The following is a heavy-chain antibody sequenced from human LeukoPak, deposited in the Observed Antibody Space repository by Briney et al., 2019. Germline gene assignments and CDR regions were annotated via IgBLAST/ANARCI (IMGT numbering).Heavy chain of an antibody. J-gene: IGHJ6*02. D-gene: IGHD3-16*02. CDR3: ATDYDYVWGSYPDHGMDV. CDR1: GASISNSAYY. Sequence: SETLSLSCTVSGASISNSAYYWLWISQPPGEGLECIGTVHYSGSTFYNPSLKSRVNISVDTSKNQFSLQLSSVTAADTAVYYCATDYDYVWGSYPDHGMDVWGQGTTVNVSS. V-gene: IGHV4-39*02. CDR2: VHYSGST.